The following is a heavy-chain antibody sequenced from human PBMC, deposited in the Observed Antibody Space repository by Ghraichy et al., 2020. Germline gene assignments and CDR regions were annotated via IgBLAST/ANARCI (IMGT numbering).Heavy chain of an antibody. CDR3: ASHCSSTSCSDYYYYGMDV. CDR1: GFTVSSNY. Sequence: GGSLRLSCAASGFTVSSNYMSWVRQAPGKGLEWVSVIYSGGSTYYADSVKGRFTISRDNSKNTLYLQMNSLRAEDTAVYYCASHCSSTSCSDYYYYGMDVWGQGTTVTVSS. CDR2: IYSGGST. V-gene: IGHV3-53*01. J-gene: IGHJ6*02. D-gene: IGHD2-2*01.